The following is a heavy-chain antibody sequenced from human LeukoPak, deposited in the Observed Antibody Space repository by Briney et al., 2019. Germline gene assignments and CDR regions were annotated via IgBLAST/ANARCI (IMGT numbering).Heavy chain of an antibody. CDR2: IKYDGSEM. V-gene: IGHV3-7*01. CDR3: ARPSYNSGSYFDY. J-gene: IGHJ4*02. Sequence: GGSLRLSCTASGFTFSTYWMSWVRQAPGKGPEWAANIKYDGSEMYSVDSVKGRFTISRDNAKNPLYVEMNSLRVEDSAVYYCARPSYNSGSYFDYWGQGTLVTVS. D-gene: IGHD3-10*01. CDR1: GFTFSTYW.